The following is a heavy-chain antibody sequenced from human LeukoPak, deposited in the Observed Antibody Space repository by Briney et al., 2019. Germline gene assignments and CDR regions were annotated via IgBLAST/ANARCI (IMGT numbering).Heavy chain of an antibody. Sequence: GGSLRLSCAASGFNFNMYAIHWVRQAPGKGPEWLGVISYDGKYKHSADSVKGRLTISRDNSKNMLYLQMNSLRAEDTAVYYCGGGIMITFGTPDYYYYGMDVWGQGTTVTVSS. CDR3: GGGIMITFGTPDYYYYGMDV. V-gene: IGHV3-30*03. J-gene: IGHJ6*02. D-gene: IGHD3-16*01. CDR1: GFNFNMYA. CDR2: ISYDGKYK.